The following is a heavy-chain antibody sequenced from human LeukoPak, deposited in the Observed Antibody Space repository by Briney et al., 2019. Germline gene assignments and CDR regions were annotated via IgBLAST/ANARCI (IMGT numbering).Heavy chain of an antibody. V-gene: IGHV1-69*05. D-gene: IGHD4-17*01. CDR2: IIPIFGTA. CDR3: ARPHDYGDYDYFDY. CDR1: GGTFSSYA. J-gene: IGHJ4*02. Sequence: SVRVSCKASGGTFSSYAISWVRQAPGQGLEWMGGIIPIFGTANYAQKFQGRVTITTDESTSTAYMELSSLRSEDTAVYYCARPHDYGDYDYFDYWGQGTLVTVSS.